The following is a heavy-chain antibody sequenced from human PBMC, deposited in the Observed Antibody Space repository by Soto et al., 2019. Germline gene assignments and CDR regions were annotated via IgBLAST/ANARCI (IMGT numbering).Heavy chain of an antibody. CDR2: IYYSGSA. D-gene: IGHD3-16*01. J-gene: IGHJ4*02. CDR3: ARAWGYYFDY. Sequence: SDTLSLTCTVSGGSISSYYWSWIRQPPGKGLEWIGYIYYSGSANYNPSLKSRVTISVDTSKNQFSLKLSSVTAADTAVYYCARAWGYYFDYWRQGTLVTVS. V-gene: IGHV4-59*01. CDR1: GGSISSYY.